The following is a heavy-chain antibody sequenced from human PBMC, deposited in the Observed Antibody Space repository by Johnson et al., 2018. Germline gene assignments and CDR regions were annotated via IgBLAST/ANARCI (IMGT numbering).Heavy chain of an antibody. V-gene: IGHV6-1*01. CDR3: TRDPLVRATSAWFWDAVEL. J-gene: IGHJ3*01. CDR1: GDSVSTDNAA. CDR2: PFYRSQWFN. Sequence: VQLVQSGPGLVKPSQTLSLTCAISGDSVSTDNAAWGWIRQSPSRGLEWLGRPFYRSQWFNDYALYVKSRVSITADKPKNQLSLQLKSVTPEDTAMYYRTRDPLVRATSAWFWDAVELWGQGTMVTVSS. D-gene: IGHD3-10*01.